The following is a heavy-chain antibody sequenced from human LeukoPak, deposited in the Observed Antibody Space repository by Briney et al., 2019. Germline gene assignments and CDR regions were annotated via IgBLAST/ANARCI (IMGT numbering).Heavy chain of an antibody. CDR2: FYYSGST. CDR3: ARGLAAAAVAGLDY. V-gene: IGHV4-59*01. CDR1: GGSISSYY. Sequence: SETLSLTCTVSGGSISSYYWSWIRQPPGKGLEWIGYFYYSGSTNYNPSLKSRVTISVDTSKNQFSLKLSSVTAADTAVYYCARGLAAAAVAGLDYWGQGTLVTVSS. D-gene: IGHD6-19*01. J-gene: IGHJ4*02.